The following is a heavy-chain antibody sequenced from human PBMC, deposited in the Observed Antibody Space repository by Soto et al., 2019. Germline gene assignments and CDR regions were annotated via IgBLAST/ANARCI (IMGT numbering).Heavy chain of an antibody. CDR1: GDFISGYY. V-gene: IGHV4-59*01. Sequence: SETLSLTCSVSGDFISGYYWSWIRQPPGKGLERIGYIYYSGGTNHNPSLKSRVTISVDTSQNQFSPKLSAVTAADTAVYYCARWFYYDSSGYSDYWGQGTLVTVSS. J-gene: IGHJ4*02. D-gene: IGHD3-22*01. CDR2: IYYSGGT. CDR3: ARWFYYDSSGYSDY.